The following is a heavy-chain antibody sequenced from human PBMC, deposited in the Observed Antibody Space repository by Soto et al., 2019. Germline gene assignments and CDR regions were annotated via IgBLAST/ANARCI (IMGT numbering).Heavy chain of an antibody. CDR2: IYWDDDK. D-gene: IGHD2-15*01. V-gene: IGHV2-5*02. J-gene: IGHJ4*02. Sequence: QITLKESGPPLVKPTQTLTLTCTFSGFSLSISGVGLGWIRQPPGKALEWLALIYWDDDKRYSPSLKSRLTITKDTSKNQVVLTMTNMDPVDTATYYCAHRPSYCSGGSCYSGFDYWGQGTLVTVSS. CDR3: AHRPSYCSGGSCYSGFDY. CDR1: GFSLSISGVG.